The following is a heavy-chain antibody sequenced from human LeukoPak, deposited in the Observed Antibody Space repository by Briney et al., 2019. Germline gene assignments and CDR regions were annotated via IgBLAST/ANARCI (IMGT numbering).Heavy chain of an antibody. V-gene: IGHV4-4*09. Sequence: SETLSLTCSVSGGSISSYYWSWIRQPPGRGLEWIGYIYASGSTNYNPSLKSRVTISVDTSKNQFSLKLNSVTAADTAVYYCARGGGYVPNSDYWGQGTLVTVSS. CDR1: GGSISSYY. CDR2: IYASGST. D-gene: IGHD5-12*01. CDR3: ARGGGYVPNSDY. J-gene: IGHJ4*02.